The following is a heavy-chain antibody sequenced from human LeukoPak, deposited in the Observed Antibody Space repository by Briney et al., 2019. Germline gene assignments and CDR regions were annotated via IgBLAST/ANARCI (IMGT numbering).Heavy chain of an antibody. CDR3: ARALGGYKAVFDY. Sequence: ASVKVSCKASGYTFTSYYMHWVRQAPGQGLEWMGIINPSGGSTSYAQKFQGRVTMTRDTSTSAVYMEPSSLRSEDTAVYYCARALGGYKAVFDYWGQGTLVTVSS. J-gene: IGHJ4*02. D-gene: IGHD3-10*01. CDR1: GYTFTSYY. CDR2: INPSGGST. V-gene: IGHV1-46*01.